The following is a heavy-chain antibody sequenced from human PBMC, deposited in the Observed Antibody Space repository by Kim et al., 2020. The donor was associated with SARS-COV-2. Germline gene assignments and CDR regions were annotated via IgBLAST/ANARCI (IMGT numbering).Heavy chain of an antibody. D-gene: IGHD3-9*01. CDR2: TYYRYKWYN. CDR3: ARGYYDILTGYFGVNWFDP. J-gene: IGHJ5*02. Sequence: SQTLSLTCAISGDSVSSNSAAWNWIRQSPSRGLEWLGRTYYRYKWYNDYAVSVKSRITINPDTSKNQFSLQLNSVTPEDTAVYYCARGYYDILTGYFGVNWFDPWGQGTLVTVSS. V-gene: IGHV6-1*01. CDR1: GDSVSSNSAA.